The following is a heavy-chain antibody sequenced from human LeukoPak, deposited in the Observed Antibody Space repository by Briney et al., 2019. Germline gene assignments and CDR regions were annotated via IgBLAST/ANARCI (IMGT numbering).Heavy chain of an antibody. CDR3: AKEGDYGSPPYYFDY. CDR2: ISGSGGST. J-gene: IGHJ4*02. CDR1: GFTFSTYA. D-gene: IGHD3-10*01. V-gene: IGHV3-23*01. Sequence: GGSLRLSCAASGFTFSTYAMSWVRQAPGKGLEWVSGISGSGGSTYYADSVKGRFTISRDNSKNTLYLQMDSLRAEDTAAYYCAKEGDYGSPPYYFDYWGQGTLVTVSS.